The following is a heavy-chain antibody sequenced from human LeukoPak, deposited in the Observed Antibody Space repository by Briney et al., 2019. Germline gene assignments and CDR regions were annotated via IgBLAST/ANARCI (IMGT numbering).Heavy chain of an antibody. D-gene: IGHD5-18*01. V-gene: IGHV3-48*03. CDR3: ARDAGYGYDRFDY. CDR1: GFSFSSYE. CDR2: ISSSGSTK. Sequence: GGSLRLSCVASGFSFSSYEMNWVRQAPGKGLEWVSYISSSGSTKYYADSVKGRFIISRDNAKNSLYLQMNRLGVEDTAVYYCARDAGYGYDRFDYWGQGTQVTVSS. J-gene: IGHJ4*02.